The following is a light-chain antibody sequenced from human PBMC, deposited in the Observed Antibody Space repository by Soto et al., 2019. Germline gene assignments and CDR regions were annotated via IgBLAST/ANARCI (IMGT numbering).Light chain of an antibody. CDR2: DDR. V-gene: IGLV3-21*02. CDR1: NIRNKN. J-gene: IGLJ3*02. Sequence: SYELTQPPAVSVAPGQTATITYWGNNIRNKNVHWFQQRPGQAPLLAVYDDRDRPSGNPERFSGSNSGNTATMTISRVEAGDEADYYCQVWDSRSDQVVLGGGTNLTVL. CDR3: QVWDSRSDQVV.